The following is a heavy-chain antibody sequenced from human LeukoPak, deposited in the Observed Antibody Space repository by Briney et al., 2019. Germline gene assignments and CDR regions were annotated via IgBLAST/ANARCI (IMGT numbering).Heavy chain of an antibody. CDR2: IDARSGIV. V-gene: IGHV3-48*01. D-gene: IGHD3-3*01. Sequence: GGSLRLSCAASGFAFTMFGMNWVRQAPGKGLEWVSYIDARSGIVYYADSVQGRFTISRDDAKDSVFLQMNSLRVDDTAVYYCARTYDFGRGPPGDAFDNWGQGTLVTVPS. CDR1: GFAFTMFG. CDR3: ARTYDFGRGPPGDAFDN. J-gene: IGHJ3*02.